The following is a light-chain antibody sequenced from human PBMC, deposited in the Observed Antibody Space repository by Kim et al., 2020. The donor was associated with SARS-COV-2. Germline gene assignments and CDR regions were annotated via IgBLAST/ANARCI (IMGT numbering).Light chain of an antibody. CDR3: QQFVCNPL. Sequence: SASVGDRSTICCLASHDISVALAWYQHSAEKVPNLLISDASSLDSGAPSRFSGSGSGTHFALTISSLHPEDVATYYCQQFVCNPLFGGGTKVDIK. V-gene: IGKV1-13*02. CDR1: HDISVA. J-gene: IGKJ4*01. CDR2: DAS.